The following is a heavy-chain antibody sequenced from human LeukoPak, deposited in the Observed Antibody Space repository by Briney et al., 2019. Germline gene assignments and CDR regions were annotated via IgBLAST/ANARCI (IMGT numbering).Heavy chain of an antibody. CDR1: GFTFSSYA. Sequence: PGGSLRLSCAASGFTFSSYAMSWVRQAPGKGLEWVSSISGSGGSTYYADSVKGRFTISRDNSKNTLYLQMNSLRAEDTAVYYCAKDNDFWSGYYRRYYYYGMDVWGQGTTVTVPS. D-gene: IGHD3-3*01. CDR2: ISGSGGST. V-gene: IGHV3-23*01. CDR3: AKDNDFWSGYYRRYYYYGMDV. J-gene: IGHJ6*02.